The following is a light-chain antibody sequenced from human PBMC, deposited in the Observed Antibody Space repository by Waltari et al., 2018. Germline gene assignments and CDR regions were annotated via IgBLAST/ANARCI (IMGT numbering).Light chain of an antibody. CDR3: AAWDDSVTGEV. Sequence: QSVLTQPPSMSGTPGQRVTISCSGSSSNIGNNYVCWYQQLPGTAPTLLIYNSDRRPAGVPDRFPGSTSGTSASLAISGLRSEDDGDYYCAAWDDSVTGEVFGGGTRLTVL. CDR1: SSNIGNNY. CDR2: NSD. J-gene: IGLJ3*02. V-gene: IGLV1-47*01.